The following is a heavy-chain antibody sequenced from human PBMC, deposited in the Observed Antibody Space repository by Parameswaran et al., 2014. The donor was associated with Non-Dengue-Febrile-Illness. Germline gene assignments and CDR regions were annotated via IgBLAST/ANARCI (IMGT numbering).Heavy chain of an antibody. Sequence: VRQAPGKGLEWVSAISGSGGSTYYADSVKGRFTISRDNSKNTLYLQMNSLRAEDTAVYYCAKGGSPAGRYDAFDIWGQGTMVTVSS. CDR3: AKGGSPAGRYDAFDI. J-gene: IGHJ3*02. CDR2: ISGSGGST. D-gene: IGHD2-2*01. V-gene: IGHV3-23*01.